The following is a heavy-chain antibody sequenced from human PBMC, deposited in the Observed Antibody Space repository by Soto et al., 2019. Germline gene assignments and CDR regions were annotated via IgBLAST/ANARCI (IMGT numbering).Heavy chain of an antibody. CDR2: VFYTGFT. CDR3: ATSQKGYNWSYFDH. Sequence: SETLSLTCAVSGGSISGSYYYWAWLRQSPGKGPEWIGRVFYTGFTSYNPSLESRVSVSVDTSKSQFSLKLSAVTAADTAVYYCATSQKGYNWSYFDHWGQGALVTVSS. D-gene: IGHD1-20*01. J-gene: IGHJ4*02. CDR1: GGSISGSYYY. V-gene: IGHV4-39*01.